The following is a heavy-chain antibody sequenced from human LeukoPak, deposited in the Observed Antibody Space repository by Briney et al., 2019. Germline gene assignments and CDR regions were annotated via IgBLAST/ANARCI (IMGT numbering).Heavy chain of an antibody. D-gene: IGHD5-18*01. CDR2: IYYSGST. Sequence: PSGTLSLTCTVSGGSISSGGYYWSWIRQHPGKGLEWIGYIYYSGSTYYNPSLKSRVTISVDTSKNQFSLKLSSVTAADTAVYYCARGLATAMARAYFDYWGQGTLVTVSS. J-gene: IGHJ4*02. CDR3: ARGLATAMARAYFDY. V-gene: IGHV4-31*03. CDR1: GGSISSGGYY.